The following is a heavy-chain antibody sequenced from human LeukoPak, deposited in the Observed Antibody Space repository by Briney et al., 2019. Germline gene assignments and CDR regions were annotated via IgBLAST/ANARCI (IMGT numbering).Heavy chain of an antibody. V-gene: IGHV4-4*09. J-gene: IGHJ6*03. Sequence: SDTLSLTCTVSGASISSYSCSWIRQPPGKGLEWIGHIYTSGSTYYNPSLKSRVTISIDTSKNQFSLNLSSVTAADTAVYYCARHGTYCSSTSCYTDYMDVWGKGTTVTVSS. CDR2: IYTSGST. CDR3: ARHGTYCSSTSCYTDYMDV. CDR1: GASISSYS. D-gene: IGHD2-2*02.